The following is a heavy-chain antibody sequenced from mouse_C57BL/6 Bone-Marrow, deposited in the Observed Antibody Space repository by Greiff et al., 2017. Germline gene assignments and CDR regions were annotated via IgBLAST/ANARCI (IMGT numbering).Heavy chain of an antibody. CDR2: INPSSGYT. V-gene: IGHV1-4*01. J-gene: IGHJ4*01. CDR3: ARSYYGNYYAMDY. D-gene: IGHD1-1*01. CDR1: GYTFTSYT. Sequence: QVQLQQSGAELARPGASVKMSCKASGYTFTSYTMHWVKQRPGQGLEWIGYINPSSGYTKYNQKFKNKATLTADKSSSTAYMQLSSLTSEDSSVYYCARSYYGNYYAMDYWCQGTSVTVSS.